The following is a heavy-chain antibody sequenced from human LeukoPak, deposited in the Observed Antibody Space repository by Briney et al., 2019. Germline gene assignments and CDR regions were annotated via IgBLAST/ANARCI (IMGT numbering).Heavy chain of an antibody. Sequence: PSETLSLTCTVSGYSISSGYYWTWIGRHPGRGLGGIGDFNYSGSTYYKPSLKSRITISVDTSKNQFSLKLSSVTAADTAVYYCARVSWHYDTTGFPSYFDHWGQGTLVTVSS. J-gene: IGHJ4*02. D-gene: IGHD3-22*01. CDR3: ARVSWHYDTTGFPSYFDH. CDR2: FNYSGST. V-gene: IGHV4-31*03. CDR1: GYSISSGYY.